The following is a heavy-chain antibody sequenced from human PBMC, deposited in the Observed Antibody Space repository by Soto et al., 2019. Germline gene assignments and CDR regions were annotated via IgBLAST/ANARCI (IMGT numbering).Heavy chain of an antibody. V-gene: IGHV3-11*06. Sequence: PGGTLRLSCVASGFTFSDYYMAWIRRAPGKGLEWVSYISDGGSSTNHGTSVRGRASVSRDNARNSLYLQMNSLRVEDTGIYYCARAPGAVNSYDGVDLWGQGTTVTVSS. D-gene: IGHD6-19*01. CDR1: GFTFSDYY. J-gene: IGHJ6*02. CDR2: ISDGGSST. CDR3: ARAPGAVNSYDGVDL.